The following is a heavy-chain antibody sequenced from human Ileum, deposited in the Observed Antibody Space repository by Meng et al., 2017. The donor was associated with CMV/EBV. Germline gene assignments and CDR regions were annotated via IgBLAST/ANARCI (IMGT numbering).Heavy chain of an antibody. Sequence: GSLRLSCAASGFSISSYAMTWVRQAPGKGLEWIGSLYYSGITYSNPSLKSRVTMSADASKNQFSLRLSSVTVADTALYYCVRDNRFLDLLSGRCEGSWPCNYFDRWGQGTLVTVSS. CDR2: LYYSGIT. J-gene: IGHJ4*02. V-gene: IGHV4-39*07. CDR1: GFSISSYA. D-gene: IGHD3/OR15-3a*01. CDR3: VRDNRFLDLLSGRCEGSWPCNYFDR.